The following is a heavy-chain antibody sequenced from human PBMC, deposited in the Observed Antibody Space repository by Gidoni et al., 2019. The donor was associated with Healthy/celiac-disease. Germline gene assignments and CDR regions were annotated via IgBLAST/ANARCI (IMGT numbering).Heavy chain of an antibody. CDR3: AKDHLDY. J-gene: IGHJ4*02. V-gene: IGHV3-30*18. CDR1: GFTFSSYG. CDR2: ISYDGSNK. Sequence: QVQLVESGGGVVQPGRSLRLSCAASGFTFSSYGMHWVRQAPGKGLEWVAFISYDGSNKYYADSVKGRFTISRDNSKNTLYLQMNSLRAEDTAVYYCAKDHLDYWGQGTLVTVSS.